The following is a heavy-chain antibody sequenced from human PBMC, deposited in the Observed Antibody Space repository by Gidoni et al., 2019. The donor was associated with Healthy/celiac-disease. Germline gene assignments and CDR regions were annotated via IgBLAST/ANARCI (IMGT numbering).Heavy chain of an antibody. J-gene: IGHJ6*02. V-gene: IGHV1-69*06. CDR3: ARDWYREGYYYYGMDV. D-gene: IGHD3-10*01. CDR1: GGTFSSYA. CDR2: IIPIFGTA. Sequence: QVQLVPSGAEVKKPGSSVKVSCKASGGTFSSYAISWVRQAPGQGLEWMGGIIPIFGTANYAQKFQGRVTITADKSTSTAYMELSSLRSEDTAVYYCARDWYREGYYYYGMDVWGQGTTVTVSS.